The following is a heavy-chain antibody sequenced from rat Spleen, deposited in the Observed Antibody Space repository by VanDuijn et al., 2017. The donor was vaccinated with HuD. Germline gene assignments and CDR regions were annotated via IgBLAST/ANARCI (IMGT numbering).Heavy chain of an antibody. CDR2: ISYDGNST. D-gene: IGHD1-11*01. J-gene: IGHJ2*01. Sequence: EVQLVESGGGLVQPGRSLKLSCAASGFTFSDYYMAWVRQAPEKGLEWVASISYDGNSTYYGDSVKGRFTISRDNAENTVYLQMNSLRSEDTATYYCARRYDFDYWGQGVMVTVSS. CDR1: GFTFSDYY. CDR3: ARRYDFDY. V-gene: IGHV5-22*01.